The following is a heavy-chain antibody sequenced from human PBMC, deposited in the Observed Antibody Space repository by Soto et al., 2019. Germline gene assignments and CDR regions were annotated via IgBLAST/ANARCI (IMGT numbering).Heavy chain of an antibody. CDR3: VRGNITIFGVVSDYYYYGMDV. Sequence: SETLSLTCTVSGGSISSGGYYWSWIRQHPGKGLEWIGYIYYSGSTYYNPSLKSRVTISVDTSKNQFSLKLSSVTAADTAVYYCVRGNITIFGVVSDYYYYGMDVWGQGTAVTVSS. D-gene: IGHD3-3*01. J-gene: IGHJ6*02. CDR1: GGSISSGGYY. CDR2: IYYSGST. V-gene: IGHV4-31*03.